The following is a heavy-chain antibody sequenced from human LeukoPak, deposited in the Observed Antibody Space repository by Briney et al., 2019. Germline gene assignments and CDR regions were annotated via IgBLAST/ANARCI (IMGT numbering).Heavy chain of an antibody. CDR3: AKVGTRQFTVTNNYFDY. V-gene: IGHV3-33*06. D-gene: IGHD4-17*01. CDR1: GFTFSSYG. J-gene: IGHJ4*02. Sequence: GRSLRLSCAASGFTFSSYGMHWVRQAPGKGLEWVAVIWYDGSNKYYADSVKGRFTISRDNSKNTLYLQMNSLRAEDTAVYYCAKVGTRQFTVTNNYFDYWGQGTLVTVSS. CDR2: IWYDGSNK.